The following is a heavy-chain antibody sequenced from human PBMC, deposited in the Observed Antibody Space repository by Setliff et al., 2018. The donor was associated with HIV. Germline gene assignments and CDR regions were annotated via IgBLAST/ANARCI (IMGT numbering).Heavy chain of an antibody. D-gene: IGHD2-15*01. V-gene: IGHV4-39*01. Sequence: PSETLSLTCTVSGGSISSSSYYWAWVRQPPGKGLEWIGSIYYSGSTSYNPSLKSRVTISVDTSKNQFSLKLRSVTAADTAVYYCARRRGYCSGGTCYSGGYWFDPCGQGTLVTVSS. J-gene: IGHJ5*02. CDR1: GGSISSSSYY. CDR3: ARRRGYCSGGTCYSGGYWFDP. CDR2: IYYSGST.